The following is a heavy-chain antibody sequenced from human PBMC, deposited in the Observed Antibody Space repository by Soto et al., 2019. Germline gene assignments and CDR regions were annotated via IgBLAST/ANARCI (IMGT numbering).Heavy chain of an antibody. CDR1: GGSISSGTSY. V-gene: IGHV4-31*03. Sequence: SETLSLTCSVSGGSISSGTSYWSWIRQRPGEGLEWIGYIFYSGSFNYTPSLRGRVTILADTSKNQFTLKLSSVTAADTAVYYCARYNSGWYKYWFDPWGQGTLVTVSS. CDR2: IFYSGSF. J-gene: IGHJ5*02. CDR3: ARYNSGWYKYWFDP. D-gene: IGHD6-19*01.